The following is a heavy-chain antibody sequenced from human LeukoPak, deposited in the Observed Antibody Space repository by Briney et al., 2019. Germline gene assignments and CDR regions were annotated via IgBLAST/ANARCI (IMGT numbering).Heavy chain of an antibody. J-gene: IGHJ3*02. CDR3: ASETKRGYSYGSPTDAFDI. Sequence: GGSLRLSCAASGFTFSSYWMSWVRQAPGKGLEWVANIKKDGSEKYYVDSVKGRFTISRHNAKNSLYLQMNSLRAEDTAVYYCASETKRGYSYGSPTDAFDIWGQGTMVTVSS. V-gene: IGHV3-7*01. CDR1: GFTFSSYW. CDR2: IKKDGSEK. D-gene: IGHD5-18*01.